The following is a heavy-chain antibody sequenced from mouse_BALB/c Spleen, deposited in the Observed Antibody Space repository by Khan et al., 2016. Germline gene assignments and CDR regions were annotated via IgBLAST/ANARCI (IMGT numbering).Heavy chain of an antibody. Sequence: EVQLVESGGGLVQPGGSLKLSCAASGFTFSTYAMSWVRQTPDKRLELVATINSNGGSTYYPVNVKGRFTISRDNAKNTLYLQMSSLKSEDTDMYYCARVRQAMDYWGQGTSVTVSS. CDR2: INSNGGST. CDR3: ARVRQAMDY. CDR1: GFTFSTYA. V-gene: IGHV5-6-3*01. D-gene: IGHD2-14*01. J-gene: IGHJ4*01.